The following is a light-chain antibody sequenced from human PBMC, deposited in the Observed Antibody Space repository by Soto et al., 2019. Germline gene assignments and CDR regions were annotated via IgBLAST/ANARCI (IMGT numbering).Light chain of an antibody. CDR2: AAS. J-gene: IGKJ3*01. Sequence: DIQMTQSQSSLSASVGDRVTITCRASQSISSYLNWYQQKPGKAPKLLIYAASSLQSGVPSRFSGSGSGTDFTLTISILQPEDFATYYCQQSYSTPFTFGPGTKVDIK. V-gene: IGKV1-39*01. CDR3: QQSYSTPFT. CDR1: QSISSY.